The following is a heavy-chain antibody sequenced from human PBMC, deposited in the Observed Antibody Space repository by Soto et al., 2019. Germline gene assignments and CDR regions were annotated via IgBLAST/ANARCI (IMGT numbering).Heavy chain of an antibody. CDR3: VKHTNWADPG. V-gene: IGHV3-23*01. CDR2: ISGNSDTT. J-gene: IGHJ4*02. D-gene: IGHD2-2*01. CDR1: GFTFSYND. Sequence: PAGSLSLSCAASGFTFSYNDMTWIRQSPGKGLEWVSFISGNSDTTYYADSVKGRFTVSRDNSKNTLYLQMNSLRVEDTAIYYCVKHTNWADPGWGQGTLVTVSS.